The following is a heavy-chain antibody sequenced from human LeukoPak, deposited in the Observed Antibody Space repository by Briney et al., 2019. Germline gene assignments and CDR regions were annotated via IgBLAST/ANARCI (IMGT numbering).Heavy chain of an antibody. J-gene: IGHJ6*04. CDR1: GFTFSSYS. Sequence: GGSLRVSCAASGFTFSSYSMNWVRQAPGKGLEWVSAISSSSSYIYYADSVKGRFTISRDNAKNSLYLQMNSLRAEDTAVYYCARIAAAGLYYYYGMDVWGKGTTVTVSS. V-gene: IGHV3-21*01. CDR2: ISSSSSYI. CDR3: ARIAAAGLYYYYGMDV. D-gene: IGHD6-13*01.